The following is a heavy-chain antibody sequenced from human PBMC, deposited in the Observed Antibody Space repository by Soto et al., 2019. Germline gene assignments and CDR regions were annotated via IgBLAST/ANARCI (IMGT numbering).Heavy chain of an antibody. CDR3: AAGIAAAGGDYYYGMDV. Sequence: PGESLKISCKGSGYSFTSYWISWARQMPGKGLEWMGRIDPSDSYTNYSPSFQGHVTISADKSISTAYLQWSSLKASDTAMYYCAAGIAAAGGDYYYGMDVWGQGTTVTVSS. D-gene: IGHD6-13*01. CDR1: GYSFTSYW. V-gene: IGHV5-10-1*01. J-gene: IGHJ6*02. CDR2: IDPSDSYT.